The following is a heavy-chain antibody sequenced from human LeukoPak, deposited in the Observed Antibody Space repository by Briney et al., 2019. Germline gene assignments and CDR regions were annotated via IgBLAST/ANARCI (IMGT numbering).Heavy chain of an antibody. J-gene: IGHJ4*02. CDR2: IKQDGSEI. CDR3: ARDKIVGPTALDY. D-gene: IGHD2-21*01. Sequence: PGGSLRLSCAASGFTFSTYWMSWVRQAPGKGLEWVANIKQDGSEIYYVDPVKGRFTIPRDNSRYSLYLQMNSLRAEDTSVYYCARDKIVGPTALDYWGRGTLVTVSS. CDR1: GFTFSTYW. V-gene: IGHV3-7*01.